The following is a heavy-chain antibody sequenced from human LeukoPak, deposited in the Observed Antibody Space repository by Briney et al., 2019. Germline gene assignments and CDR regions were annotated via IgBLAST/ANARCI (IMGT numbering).Heavy chain of an antibody. J-gene: IGHJ4*02. D-gene: IGHD3-10*01. Sequence: GGSLRLSCAAYGFTFSIYAMSWVRQAQGKGLEWVSAISGSGGSTYYADSVKGRFTISRDNSKNTLYLQMNSLRAEDTAVYYCAKGGTMVRGTLGYWGQGTLVTVSS. CDR3: AKGGTMVRGTLGY. CDR2: ISGSGGST. V-gene: IGHV3-23*01. CDR1: GFTFSIYA.